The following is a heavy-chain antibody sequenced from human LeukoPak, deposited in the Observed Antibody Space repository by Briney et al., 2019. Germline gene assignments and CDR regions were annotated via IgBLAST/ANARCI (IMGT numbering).Heavy chain of an antibody. CDR3: ARSIFLELLFMDY. Sequence: GGSLTLSCAASGFTFSSYWTSWVRQAPGKGLGWVANIKQDVREKYYVDSVKGRFTISRDNAKYSLYLKVNSLRAEETAVYYCARSIFLELLFMDYWGQGTLVTVSS. CDR2: IKQDVREK. CDR1: GFTFSSYW. J-gene: IGHJ4*02. D-gene: IGHD3-3*01. V-gene: IGHV3-7*01.